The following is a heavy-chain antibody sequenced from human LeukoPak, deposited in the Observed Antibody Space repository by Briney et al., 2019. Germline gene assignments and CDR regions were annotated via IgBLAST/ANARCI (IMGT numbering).Heavy chain of an antibody. CDR2: IYTSGST. CDR1: GGSISSGSYY. V-gene: IGHV4-61*02. J-gene: IGHJ6*02. Sequence: SETLSLTCTVSGGSISSGSYYWSWIRQPAGKGLEWIGRIYTSGSTNYNPSLKSRVTISVDTSKNQLSLKLSSVTAADTAVYYCAREVAVAGTDYYGMDVWGQGTTVTVSS. D-gene: IGHD6-19*01. CDR3: AREVAVAGTDYYGMDV.